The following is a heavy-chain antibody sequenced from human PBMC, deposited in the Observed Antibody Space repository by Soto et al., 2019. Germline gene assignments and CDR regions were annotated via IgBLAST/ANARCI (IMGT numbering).Heavy chain of an antibody. V-gene: IGHV1-2*02. CDR2: INPNSGDT. Sequence: GASVKVSCKASGYTLTDYYMHWVRQAPGQGLEWMGWINPNSGDTNYAQKFQGRVTMTRDTSISTAYMELSRLRSDDTAVYYCAGDPRGYGGYVVYYKGMDVWGQGTTVTVSS. J-gene: IGHJ6*02. CDR3: AGDPRGYGGYVVYYKGMDV. CDR1: GYTLTDYY. D-gene: IGHD5-12*01.